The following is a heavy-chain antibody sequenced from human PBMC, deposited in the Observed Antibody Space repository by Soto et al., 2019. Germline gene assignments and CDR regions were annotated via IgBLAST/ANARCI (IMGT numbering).Heavy chain of an antibody. J-gene: IGHJ3*02. Sequence: GASVKVSCKASGGTFSSYTISWVRQAPGQGLEWMGRIIPILGIANYAQKFQGRVTITADKSTSTAYMELSSLRSEDTAVYYCAREAQILGAFDIWGQGTMVTVSS. CDR3: AREAQILGAFDI. D-gene: IGHD3-16*01. CDR2: IIPILGIA. V-gene: IGHV1-69*04. CDR1: GGTFSSYT.